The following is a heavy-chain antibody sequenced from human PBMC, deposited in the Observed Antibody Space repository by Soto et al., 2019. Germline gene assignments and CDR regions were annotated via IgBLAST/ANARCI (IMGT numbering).Heavy chain of an antibody. CDR1: GYSFTSYR. J-gene: IGHJ6*02. D-gene: IGHD2-15*01. Sequence: PGESLKITCKGSGYSFTSYRNSWVRQMHGKGLEWKGRIDPSDTYTNYSPSFQGHVTISADKSISTAYLQGSSLKASDTAMYYCARHGPSGGSLPAYYYYGMDVWGQGTTVTVSS. CDR3: ARHGPSGGSLPAYYYYGMDV. CDR2: IDPSDTYT. V-gene: IGHV5-10-1*01.